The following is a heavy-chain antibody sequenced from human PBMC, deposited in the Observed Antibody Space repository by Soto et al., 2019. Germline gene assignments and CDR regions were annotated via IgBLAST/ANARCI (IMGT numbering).Heavy chain of an antibody. J-gene: IGHJ4*02. D-gene: IGHD1-1*01. CDR3: TRLDDTTLLGLDY. CDR1: GYTFTSYG. V-gene: IGHV1-18*04. CDR2: ISAYNGNT. Sequence: ASVKVSFKASGYTFTSYGISWLRQAPGQGLEWMGWISAYNGNTNYAQKLQGRVTMTTDTSTSTAYMELRSLRSEDTAVYFCTRLDDTTLLGLDYWGRGTLVTVSS.